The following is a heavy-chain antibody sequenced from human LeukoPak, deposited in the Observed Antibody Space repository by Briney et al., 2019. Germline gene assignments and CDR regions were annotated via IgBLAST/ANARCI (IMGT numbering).Heavy chain of an antibody. CDR1: GFTFSSYG. J-gene: IGHJ4*02. V-gene: IGHV3-33*01. CDR3: ARYVGHTYGYFDY. CDR2: IWYDGSNK. Sequence: GGSLRLSCIASGFTFSSYGMHWVRQAPGKGLEWVAVIWYDGSNKYYADSAKGRFTISRDNSKNTLYLQMNSLRVEDTAVYYCARYVGHTYGYFDYWGQGTLVTVSS. D-gene: IGHD5-18*01.